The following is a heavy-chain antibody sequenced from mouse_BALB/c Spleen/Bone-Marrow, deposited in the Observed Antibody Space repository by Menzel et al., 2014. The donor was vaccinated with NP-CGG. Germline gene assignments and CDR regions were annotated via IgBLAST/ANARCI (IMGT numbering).Heavy chain of an antibody. V-gene: IGHV14-3*02. CDR2: IDPANGNT. CDR1: GFNIXDTY. D-gene: IGHD1-1*01. CDR3: ASYYYGSSLFAY. J-gene: IGHJ3*01. Sequence: VHLQQPGAELVKPGASVKLSCTASGFNIXDTYMHWVKQRPEQGLEWIGRIDPANGNTKYDPKFQGKATITADTSSNTAYLQLSSLTSEDTAVYYCASYYYGSSLFAYWGQGTLVTVSA.